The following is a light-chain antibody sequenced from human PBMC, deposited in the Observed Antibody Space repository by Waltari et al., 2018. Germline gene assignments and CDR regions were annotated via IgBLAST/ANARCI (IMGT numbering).Light chain of an antibody. J-gene: IGKJ2*03. Sequence: EMTQSPDSPPVSLGDRATINCKSSPSVLYNFNNKNYLAWFQLKPGQPPKLLIRWASTREPGVPDRFSGSGSGTDFTLTISSLQTEDVAVYYCQQYLTLPYSFGQGTKLEIK. CDR2: WAS. CDR3: QQYLTLPYS. V-gene: IGKV4-1*01. CDR1: PSVLYNFNNKNY.